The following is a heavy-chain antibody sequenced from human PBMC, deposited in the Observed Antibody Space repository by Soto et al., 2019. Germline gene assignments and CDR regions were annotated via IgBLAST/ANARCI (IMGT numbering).Heavy chain of an antibody. Sequence: ASVKVSCKASGYTFTSYGISWVRQAPGQGLERMGWISAYNGNTNYAQKLQGRVTMTTDTSTSTAYMELRSLRSDDTAVYYCARDGSGSYYGGLDAFDIWGQGTMVTVSS. CDR2: ISAYNGNT. J-gene: IGHJ3*02. D-gene: IGHD3-10*01. V-gene: IGHV1-18*01. CDR1: GYTFTSYG. CDR3: ARDGSGSYYGGLDAFDI.